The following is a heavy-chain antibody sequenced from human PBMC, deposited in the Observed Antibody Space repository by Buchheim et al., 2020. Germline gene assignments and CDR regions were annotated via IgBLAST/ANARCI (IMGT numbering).Heavy chain of an antibody. CDR3: ARDRGSGWNYFDY. CDR2: NNPSGGIT. V-gene: IGHV1-46*01. Sequence: QVQLVQSGAEVKKPGASVKVSCKASGYTFTSYYMHWVRQAPGQGFEWMGLNNPSGGITTYAQKFQGRVTMTRDTSTSTFFMELSSLRSEDTAVYYCARDRGSGWNYFDYWGQGTL. J-gene: IGHJ4*02. CDR1: GYTFTSYY. D-gene: IGHD6-19*01.